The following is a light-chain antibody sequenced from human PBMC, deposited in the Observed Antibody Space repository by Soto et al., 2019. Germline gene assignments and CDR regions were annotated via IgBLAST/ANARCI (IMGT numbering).Light chain of an antibody. CDR1: QTIYSN. V-gene: IGKV3-15*01. Sequence: MVTKSAAALSVYPRERANLSCISGQTIYSNVAWYQQRPGQAPRLLIYDASIRATGIPARFSGSGSGTVFTLNISSLQSEDFALYYCQQYNNGPPWTFAQGTKVDIK. CDR2: DAS. CDR3: QQYNNGPPWT. J-gene: IGKJ1*01.